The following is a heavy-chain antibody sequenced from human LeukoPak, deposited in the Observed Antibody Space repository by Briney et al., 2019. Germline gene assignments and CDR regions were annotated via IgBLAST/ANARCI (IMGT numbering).Heavy chain of an antibody. D-gene: IGHD3-3*01. J-gene: IGHJ6*02. CDR2: IYYSGST. CDR3: XXXXXXXWSGYYKPYYYGMDV. CDR1: GGSISSSSYY. V-gene: IGHV4-39*01. Sequence: SETLSLTCTVSGGSISSSSYYWSWIRQPPGKGLEWIGSIYYSGSTYYNPSLKSRVSISVDTSKNQFSLKLSSVTAADTAVYXXXXXXXXXWSGYYKPYYYGMDVWGQGTTVTVSS.